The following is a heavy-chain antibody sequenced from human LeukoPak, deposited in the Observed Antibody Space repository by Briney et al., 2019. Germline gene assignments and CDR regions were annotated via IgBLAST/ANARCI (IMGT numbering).Heavy chain of an antibody. CDR1: GYTFTSYD. CDR3: ARRDEYGDLDAFDI. Sequence: ASVKVSCKASGYTFTSYDINWVRQATGQGLEWMGWMNPNSGNTGYAQKFQGRVTMTRNTSISTAYMELSSLRSEDTAVYYCARRDEYGDLDAFDIWGQGTMVTVSS. CDR2: MNPNSGNT. J-gene: IGHJ3*02. D-gene: IGHD4-17*01. V-gene: IGHV1-8*01.